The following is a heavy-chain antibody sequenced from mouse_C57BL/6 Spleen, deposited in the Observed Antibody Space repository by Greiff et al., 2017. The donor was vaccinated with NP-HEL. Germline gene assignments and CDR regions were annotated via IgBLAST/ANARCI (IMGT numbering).Heavy chain of an antibody. CDR3: ARGGIITTGGFDY. J-gene: IGHJ2*01. Sequence: VKLQESGPELVKPGASVKISCKASGYAFSSSWMNWVKQRPGKGLEWIGRIYPGDGDTNYNGKFKGKATLTADKSSSTAYMQLSSLTSEDSAVYFCARGGIITTGGFDYWGQGTTLTVSS. CDR1: GYAFSSSW. V-gene: IGHV1-82*01. D-gene: IGHD1-1*01. CDR2: IYPGDGDT.